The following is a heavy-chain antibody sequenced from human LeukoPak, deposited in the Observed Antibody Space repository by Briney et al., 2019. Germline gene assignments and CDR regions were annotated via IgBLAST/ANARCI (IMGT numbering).Heavy chain of an antibody. CDR3: AKDSPILTV. CDR2: LDGSGASI. Sequence: PGGSLRLSCAASGFSFGTHGMSLVRQGPGKGLEWVSALDGSGASIYYADSVKGRFTISRDNSKNTLFLQMNSLRAEDTAVYYCAKDSPILTVWGQGTMVTVSS. V-gene: IGHV3-23*01. J-gene: IGHJ3*01. CDR1: GFSFGTHG. D-gene: IGHD3-9*01.